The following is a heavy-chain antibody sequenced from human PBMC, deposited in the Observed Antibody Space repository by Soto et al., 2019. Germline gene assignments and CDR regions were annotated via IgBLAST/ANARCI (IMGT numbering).Heavy chain of an antibody. Sequence: QVHLQESGPGLVKPSETLSLTCTVSGGYINNHYWSWIRQPPGKGLEWIGYIYYTGSTNYNPSLKSRVTMSVDTSKNQFSLNLTSLTAADTAIYYCARANWYSEYWGQGTLITVSS. CDR1: GGYINNHY. D-gene: IGHD7-27*01. CDR3: ARANWYSEY. V-gene: IGHV4-59*11. J-gene: IGHJ4*02. CDR2: IYYTGST.